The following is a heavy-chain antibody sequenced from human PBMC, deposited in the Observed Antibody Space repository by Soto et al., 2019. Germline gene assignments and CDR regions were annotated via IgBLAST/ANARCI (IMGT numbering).Heavy chain of an antibody. Sequence: EASVKVSCKASGGTFSSYAISWVRQAPGQGLEWMGGIIPIFGTANYAQKFQGRVTITADESTSTAYMELSSLRSEDTAVYYCARAAAIYGNFDYWGQGTLVTVSS. CDR1: GGTFSSYA. D-gene: IGHD3-16*01. J-gene: IGHJ4*02. CDR3: ARAAAIYGNFDY. V-gene: IGHV1-69*13. CDR2: IIPIFGTA.